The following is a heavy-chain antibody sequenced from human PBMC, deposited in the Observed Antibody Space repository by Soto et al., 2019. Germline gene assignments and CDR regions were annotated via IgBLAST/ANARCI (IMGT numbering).Heavy chain of an antibody. V-gene: IGHV3-23*01. CDR1: GFTFSSYA. CDR2: ISGSGGST. J-gene: IGHJ4*02. Sequence: EVQLLESGGGLVQPGGSLRLSCAASGFTFSSYAMSWVRQAPGKGLEWVSAISGSGGSTYYADSVKGRFTISRDNSKNTLYLQMNRLRAEDTAVYYCAKDHDRGYGSGSILGGQGTLVTVSS. CDR3: AKDHDRGYGSGSIL. D-gene: IGHD3-10*01.